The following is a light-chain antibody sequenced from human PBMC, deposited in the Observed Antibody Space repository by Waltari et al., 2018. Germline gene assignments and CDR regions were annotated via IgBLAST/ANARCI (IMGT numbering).Light chain of an antibody. CDR3: QQADGFPRIT. Sequence: DIQMTQSPSSVSASVGDRVTIPCRASQVINTWLAWYQQKPGRAPKLLIYSASILQSGVPSRFSGSGSGTDFTLTISSLQPEDFAAYYCQQADGFPRITFGPGTKVDI. CDR1: QVINTW. CDR2: SAS. J-gene: IGKJ3*01. V-gene: IGKV1D-12*01.